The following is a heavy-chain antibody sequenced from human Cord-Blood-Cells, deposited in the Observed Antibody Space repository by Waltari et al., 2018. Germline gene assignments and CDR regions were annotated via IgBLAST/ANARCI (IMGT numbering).Heavy chain of an antibody. Sequence: QVQLVQSGAAVKKPGASVKVSCKSSGYTFTGYYMHWVRQAPVQGLEWMGWISPNGGGKNDAQKFQGRVTMTRDTSISTAYMELSRLRSDDTAVYYCARGGLGSSPSVWYFDLWGRGTLVTVSS. V-gene: IGHV1-2*02. J-gene: IGHJ2*01. CDR1: GYTFTGYY. CDR2: ISPNGGGK. D-gene: IGHD3-16*01. CDR3: ARGGLGSSPSVWYFDL.